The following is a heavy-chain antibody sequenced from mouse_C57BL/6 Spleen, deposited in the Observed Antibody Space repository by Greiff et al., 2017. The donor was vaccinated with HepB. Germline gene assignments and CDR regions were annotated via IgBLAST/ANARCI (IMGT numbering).Heavy chain of an antibody. CDR1: GYTFTSYW. J-gene: IGHJ3*01. CDR2: IDPSDSYT. D-gene: IGHD2-5*01. CDR3: ALYYSNYQDFAY. V-gene: IGHV1-69*01. Sequence: VQLQQPGAELVMPGASVKLSCKASGYTFTSYWMHWVKQRPGQGLEWIGEIDPSDSYTNYNQKFKGKSTLTVDKSSSTAYMQLSSLTSEDSAVYYCALYYSNYQDFAYWGQGTLVTVSA.